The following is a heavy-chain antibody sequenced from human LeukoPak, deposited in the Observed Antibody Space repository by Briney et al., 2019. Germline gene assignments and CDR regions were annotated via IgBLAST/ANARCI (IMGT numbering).Heavy chain of an antibody. CDR3: AKPSTGLRFNGVGYFDY. Sequence: ASVKVSCKASGGTFSNYAISWVRQAPGQGLEWMGGIIPLFGTANYAQKFQGRVTITADRSTSTAYMELGSLRAEDTAVYYCAKPSTGLRFNGVGYFDYWGQGTLVTVSS. CDR2: IIPLFGTA. J-gene: IGHJ4*02. CDR1: GGTFSNYA. V-gene: IGHV1-69*06. D-gene: IGHD2-8*01.